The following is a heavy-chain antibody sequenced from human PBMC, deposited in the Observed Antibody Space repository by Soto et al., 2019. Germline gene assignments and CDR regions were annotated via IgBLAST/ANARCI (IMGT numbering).Heavy chain of an antibody. CDR2: IDPSDSYT. D-gene: IGHD3-10*01. Sequence: GESLKISCKGSGYSFTSYWISWLRQMPGKGLELMGRIDPSDSYTNYSPSFQGHVTISADKSISTAYLQWSSLKASDTAMYYCAISAHHYFGSDYVMDVWGQGTTVTV. CDR1: GYSFTSYW. J-gene: IGHJ6*02. CDR3: AISAHHYFGSDYVMDV. V-gene: IGHV5-10-1*01.